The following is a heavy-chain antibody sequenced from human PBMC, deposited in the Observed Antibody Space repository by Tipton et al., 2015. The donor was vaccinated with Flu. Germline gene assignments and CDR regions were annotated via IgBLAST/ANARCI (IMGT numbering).Heavy chain of an antibody. CDR1: GGSISSSSYY. Sequence: TLSLTCTVSGGSISSSSYYWGWIRQPPGKGLEWIGSIYYSGSTYYNPSLKSRVTISVDTSKNQFSLKLSSVTAADTAVYYCARDSGPITMVRGVIFEGRVVWGQGTTVTVSS. V-gene: IGHV4-39*02. CDR2: IYYSGST. J-gene: IGHJ6*02. D-gene: IGHD3-10*01. CDR3: ARDSGPITMVRGVIFEGRVV.